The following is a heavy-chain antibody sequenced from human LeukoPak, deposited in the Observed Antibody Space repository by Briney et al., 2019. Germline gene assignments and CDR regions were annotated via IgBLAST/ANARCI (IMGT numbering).Heavy chain of an antibody. CDR3: AFPYDSSGYYLAPFDH. CDR1: GFTFSSYA. J-gene: IGHJ4*02. CDR2: ISGSGGST. D-gene: IGHD3-22*01. Sequence: PGGSLRLSCAASGFTFSSYAMSWVRQAPGKGLEWVSAISGSGGSTYYADSVKGRFTISRDNSKNTLYLQMNSLRAEDTAVYYCAFPYDSSGYYLAPFDHWGQGTLVTVSS. V-gene: IGHV3-23*01.